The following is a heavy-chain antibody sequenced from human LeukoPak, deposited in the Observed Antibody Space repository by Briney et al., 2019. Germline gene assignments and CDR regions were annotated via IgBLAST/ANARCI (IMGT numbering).Heavy chain of an antibody. J-gene: IGHJ3*02. CDR1: GGSISSSSYY. CDR2: IYYSGST. CDR3: ARQIAVAGTSDAFDI. Sequence: SETLSLTCTVSGGSISSSSYYWGWIRQTPGKGLEWIGSIYYSGSTYYNPSLKSRVTISVDTSKNQFSLKLSSVTAADTAVYYCARQIAVAGTSDAFDIWGQGTMVTVSS. V-gene: IGHV4-39*01. D-gene: IGHD6-19*01.